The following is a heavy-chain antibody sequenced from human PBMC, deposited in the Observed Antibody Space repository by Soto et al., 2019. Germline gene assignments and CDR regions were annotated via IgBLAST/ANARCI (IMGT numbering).Heavy chain of an antibody. V-gene: IGHV4-39*01. D-gene: IGHD4-17*01. Sequence: QLQLQESGPGLVKPSETLSLTCTVSGGSISSSSSYWGWIRQPPGKGLEWIGYIYYSGSTNANPSLKSRVTISVDTSKNQFSLKLNSVTAADTAVYYCARQIRGAATVTSVINWFDPWGQGARVTVSS. CDR2: IYYSGST. J-gene: IGHJ5*02. CDR3: ARQIRGAATVTSVINWFDP. CDR1: GGSISSSSSY.